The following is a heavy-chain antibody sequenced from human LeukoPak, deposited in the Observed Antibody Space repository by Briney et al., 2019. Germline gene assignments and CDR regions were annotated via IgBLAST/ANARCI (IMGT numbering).Heavy chain of an antibody. Sequence: GGSLRLACAASGFSFSDYYMSWIRQAPGKGLEWVSYISGSGSTIYYADSVKGRFTISRDNAKNSLYLQMNSLRAEDTAVYYCARDLGVVTAMGAFDIWGQGTMVTVSS. J-gene: IGHJ3*02. CDR2: ISGSGSTI. D-gene: IGHD2-21*02. V-gene: IGHV3-11*04. CDR1: GFSFSDYY. CDR3: ARDLGVVTAMGAFDI.